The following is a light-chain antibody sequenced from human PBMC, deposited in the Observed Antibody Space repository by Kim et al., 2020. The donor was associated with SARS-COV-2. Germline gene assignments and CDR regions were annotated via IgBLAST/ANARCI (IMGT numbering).Light chain of an antibody. Sequence: QSALTQPRSVSGSPGQSVTISCTGTSSDVGGYNYVSWYQQHPGKAPKHMIYDVIKRPSGVPDRFSGSKSGNTASLTISGLQADDEADYYCCSYAGSYTYVIFGGGTQLTVL. CDR2: DVI. J-gene: IGLJ2*01. CDR1: SSDVGGYNY. V-gene: IGLV2-11*01. CDR3: CSYAGSYTYVI.